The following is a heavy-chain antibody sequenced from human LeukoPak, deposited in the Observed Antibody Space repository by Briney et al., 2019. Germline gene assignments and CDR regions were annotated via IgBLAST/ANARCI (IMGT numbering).Heavy chain of an antibody. D-gene: IGHD1-1*01. V-gene: IGHV4-38-2*02. J-gene: IGHJ4*02. CDR1: VYSISTAYY. Sequence: SETLSLTCSVSVYSISTAYYWGWIRPSTGKGLEWIGSISHSGTTYYNPSLKSRLTISADASKNQFSLKLSSVTAADTAVYFCTRELAGTTVDYWGQGSLVTVSS. CDR2: ISHSGTT. CDR3: TRELAGTTVDY.